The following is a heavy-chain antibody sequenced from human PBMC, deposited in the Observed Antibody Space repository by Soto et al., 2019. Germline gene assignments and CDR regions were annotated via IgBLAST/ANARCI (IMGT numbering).Heavy chain of an antibody. CDR1: GYTLNNYA. CDR3: ARDSSAGVIFVSPHYDGMVV. CDR2: INTGNGNT. Sequence: ASVKVACKAYGYTLNNYAMHWVRQAPGQRLEWMGWINTGNGNTKYSQKFQGRVTITRDTSATSASTVYMEVSSLRSEDTAIYYCARDSSAGVIFVSPHYDGMVVWCPATTLTVS. V-gene: IGHV1-3*04. D-gene: IGHD3-3*01. J-gene: IGHJ6*02.